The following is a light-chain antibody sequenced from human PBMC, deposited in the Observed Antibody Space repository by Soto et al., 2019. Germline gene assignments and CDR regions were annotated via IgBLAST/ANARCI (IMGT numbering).Light chain of an antibody. CDR2: AAS. CDR1: QGISNY. J-gene: IGKJ4*01. Sequence: DIQMTQSLSSLSASVGDRVTITCRSSQGISNYLAWYQQKAGKVPKLLIYAASTLQSGVPSRFSGSGSGTDFNLTISRLQPEDGATYDGQKYNSAPLTFGGWTKLDIK. V-gene: IGKV1-27*01. CDR3: QKYNSAPLT.